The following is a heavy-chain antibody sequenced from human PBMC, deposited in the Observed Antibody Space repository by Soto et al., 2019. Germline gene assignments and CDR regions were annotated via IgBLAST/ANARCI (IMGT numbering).Heavy chain of an antibody. Sequence: HPGGSLRLSCVASGFTFSSYAMHWVRQAPGKGLEWVAVISYDGSNKYYADSVKGRFTISRDNSKNTLYLQMNSLRAEDTAVYYCARDQVMVATPRDYGMDVWGQGTTVTVSS. CDR3: ARDQVMVATPRDYGMDV. D-gene: IGHD5-12*01. V-gene: IGHV3-30-3*01. CDR1: GFTFSSYA. J-gene: IGHJ6*02. CDR2: ISYDGSNK.